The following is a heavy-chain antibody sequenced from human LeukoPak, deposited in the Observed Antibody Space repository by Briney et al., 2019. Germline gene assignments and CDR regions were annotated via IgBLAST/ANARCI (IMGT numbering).Heavy chain of an antibody. D-gene: IGHD3-10*01. CDR2: TNSDGSST. Sequence: GGSLRLSCAASGFTFSSYWMHWVRQAPGKGLVWVSRTNSDGSSTTYADSVKGRFTISRDNAKNTLYLQMNRLRAEDTAVYYCARALYGSGNYYYPGDYWGQGTLVTVSS. J-gene: IGHJ4*02. CDR1: GFTFSSYW. CDR3: ARALYGSGNYYYPGDY. V-gene: IGHV3-74*01.